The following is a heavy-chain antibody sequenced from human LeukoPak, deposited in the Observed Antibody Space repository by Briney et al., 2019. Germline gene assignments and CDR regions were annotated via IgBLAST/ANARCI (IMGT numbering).Heavy chain of an antibody. Sequence: GGSLRLSCEASGFTVFNYWMSWVRQAPGKGLEWVANINLDGSQKYYVDSLKGRFTISRDNSKNTLYLQMNSLRAEDTAVYYCAKDLDDILTGYRYNWFDPWGQGTLVTVSS. V-gene: IGHV3-7*01. D-gene: IGHD3-9*01. CDR1: GFTVFNYW. CDR3: AKDLDDILTGYRYNWFDP. J-gene: IGHJ5*02. CDR2: INLDGSQK.